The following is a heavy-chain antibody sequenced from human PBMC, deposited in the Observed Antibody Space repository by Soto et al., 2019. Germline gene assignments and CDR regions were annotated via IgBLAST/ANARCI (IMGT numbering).Heavy chain of an antibody. CDR2: IYHSGST. CDR3: ARDNGNYDILTGYYFYYFDY. CDR1: GGLISSGNW. Sequence: SETLSLTCAVSGGLISSGNWWTWVRQAPGKGLEWIGEIYHSGSTKYNPSLKSRVTMSVDPSKNQFSLKLSSVTAADTAVYYCARDNGNYDILTGYYFYYFDYWGQGTLVTVSS. D-gene: IGHD3-9*01. V-gene: IGHV4-4*02. J-gene: IGHJ4*02.